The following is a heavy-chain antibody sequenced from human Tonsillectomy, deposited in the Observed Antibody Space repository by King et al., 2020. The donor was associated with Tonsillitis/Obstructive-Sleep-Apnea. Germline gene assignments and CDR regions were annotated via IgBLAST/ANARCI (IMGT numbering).Heavy chain of an antibody. CDR1: GGSISSYY. D-gene: IGHD2-2*01. CDR2: IYYSGST. V-gene: IGHV4-59*08. Sequence: QLQESGPGLVKPSETLSLTCTVSGGSISSYYWSWIRQPPGKGLEWIGYIYYSGSTNYNPSLKSRVTISVDTSKNQFSLKLSSVTAADTAVYYCARHYPNIVVVPDAALDYYMDVWGKGTTVAVSS. CDR3: ARHYPNIVVVPDAALDYYMDV. J-gene: IGHJ6*03.